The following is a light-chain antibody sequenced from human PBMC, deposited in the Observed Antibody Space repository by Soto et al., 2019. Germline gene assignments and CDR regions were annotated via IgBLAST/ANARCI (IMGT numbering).Light chain of an antibody. CDR1: QTISNY. Sequence: DIRMTQSPASLSAPVGDRVTITCRASQTISNYLNWYQQKPGAAPKLLIYSASTLQSGVPSRFSGSGLGTDYTLTISSLQPADFAVYYCQQTFRTPHTFGQGTKVDIK. J-gene: IGKJ2*01. CDR3: QQTFRTPHT. CDR2: SAS. V-gene: IGKV1-39*01.